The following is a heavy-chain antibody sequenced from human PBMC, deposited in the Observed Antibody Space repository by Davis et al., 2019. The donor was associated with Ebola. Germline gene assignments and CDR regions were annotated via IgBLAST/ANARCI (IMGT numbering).Heavy chain of an antibody. CDR2: ISSGSDYI. CDR1: GFTFNTYS. CDR3: VRDSGYYSHDY. Sequence: GESLKISCAASGFTFNTYSMIWVRQAPGKGLEWVSAISSGSDYIFYTDSVKGRFTISRDNAKNTLSLQMNSLRVEDTAVYYCVRDSGYYSHDYWGHGTLVTVSS. D-gene: IGHD5-12*01. J-gene: IGHJ4*01. V-gene: IGHV3-21*01.